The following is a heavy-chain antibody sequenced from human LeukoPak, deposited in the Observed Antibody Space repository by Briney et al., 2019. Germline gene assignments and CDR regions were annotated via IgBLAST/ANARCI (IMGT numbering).Heavy chain of an antibody. CDR2: IYPGDSDT. CDR1: GYSFTSYW. V-gene: IGHV5-51*01. J-gene: IGHJ4*02. D-gene: IGHD1-26*01. Sequence: GESLQISCQGSGYSFTSYWIGWVRPMPGKGLEWMGIIYPGDSDTRYSPSFQGQVTISADKSISTAYLQWSSLKASDTAMYYCARRGGRWEPQDYKIDYWGQGTLVTVSS. CDR3: ARRGGRWEPQDYKIDY.